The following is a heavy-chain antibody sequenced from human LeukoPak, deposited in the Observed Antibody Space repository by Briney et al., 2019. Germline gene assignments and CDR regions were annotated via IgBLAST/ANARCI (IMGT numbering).Heavy chain of an antibody. D-gene: IGHD5-18*01. J-gene: IGHJ6*02. CDR2: ICYSGST. CDR1: GGSISSYY. V-gene: IGHV4-59*01. CDR3: ARDEFTRGYSYGYGDYYYHGMDV. Sequence: SETLSLTCTVSGGSISSYYWSWIRQPPGKGLEWIGYICYSGSTNYNPSLKSRVTISVDTSKNQFSLKLSSVTAADTAVYYCARDEFTRGYSYGYGDYYYHGMDVWGQGTTVTVSS.